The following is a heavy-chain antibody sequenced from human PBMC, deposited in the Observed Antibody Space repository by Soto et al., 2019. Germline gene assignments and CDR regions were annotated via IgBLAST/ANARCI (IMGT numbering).Heavy chain of an antibody. V-gene: IGHV4-59*08. D-gene: IGHD4-4*01. CDR2: IDYSGST. CDR3: AMVVTTLYNWFDP. J-gene: IGHJ5*02. CDR1: GGSISGYY. Sequence: QVQLQESGPGLVKPSETLSLTCTVSGGSISGYYYSWIRQTPGKGLEWIGQIDYSGSTKYNPSLKSRVTMSVDTSKNQVSLKLTSVTAADTAVYYCAMVVTTLYNWFDPWGQGTLVSVSS.